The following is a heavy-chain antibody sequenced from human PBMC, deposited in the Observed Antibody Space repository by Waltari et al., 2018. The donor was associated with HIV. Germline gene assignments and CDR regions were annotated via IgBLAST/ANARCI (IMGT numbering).Heavy chain of an antibody. Sequence: EVLLVAAGGGLVEPAGSLSLPCAASGFTSNDAWMTLVRLAPGKRLGWVGRIKSGAAGGTTDYAAPVQGRFTMSRDDSKNTLYLQMNSLKTEDTAVYYCATEFYRNGYNFWGQGTLVTVSS. CDR1: GFTSNDAW. CDR3: ATEFYRNGYNF. D-gene: IGHD5-18*01. V-gene: IGHV3-15*01. J-gene: IGHJ4*02. CDR2: IKSGAAGGTT.